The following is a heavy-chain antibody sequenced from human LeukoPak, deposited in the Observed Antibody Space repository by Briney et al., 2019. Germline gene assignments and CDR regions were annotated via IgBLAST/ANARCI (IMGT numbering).Heavy chain of an antibody. Sequence: SETLSLTCTVSGGSISSYYWSWIRQPPGKGLEWIGYIYYSGSTNYNPSLKSRVTISVDTSKNQFSLKLSSVTAADTAVYYCARREYDFWSGYNDYWGQGTLVSVSS. CDR1: GGSISSYY. D-gene: IGHD3-3*01. J-gene: IGHJ4*02. CDR3: ARREYDFWSGYNDY. V-gene: IGHV4-59*08. CDR2: IYYSGST.